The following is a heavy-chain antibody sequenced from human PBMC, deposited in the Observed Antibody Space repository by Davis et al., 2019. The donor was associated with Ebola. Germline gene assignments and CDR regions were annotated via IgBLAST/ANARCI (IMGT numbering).Heavy chain of an antibody. CDR1: GGSFSGYY. CDR2: INHSGST. Sequence: AGSLRLSCAVYGGSFSGYYWSWIHQPPGKGLEWIGEINHSGSTNYNPSLKSRVTISVDTSKNQFSLKLSSVTAADTAVYYCARGMGYGGLDPWGQGTLVTVSS. CDR3: ARGMGYGGLDP. V-gene: IGHV4-34*01. J-gene: IGHJ5*02. D-gene: IGHD4-23*01.